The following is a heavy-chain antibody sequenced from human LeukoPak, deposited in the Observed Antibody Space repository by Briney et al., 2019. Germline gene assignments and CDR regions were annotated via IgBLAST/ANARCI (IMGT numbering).Heavy chain of an antibody. Sequence: SETLSLTCAVYGGSFSGYYWSWIRQPPGKGLEWIGEINHSGSTNYNPSLKSRVTISVDTSKNQFSLKLSSVTAADTAVYYCARSGPVASYHYFMDVWGKGTAVTVSS. J-gene: IGHJ6*03. CDR2: INHSGST. D-gene: IGHD5-18*01. CDR3: ARSGPVASYHYFMDV. CDR1: GGSFSGYY. V-gene: IGHV4-34*01.